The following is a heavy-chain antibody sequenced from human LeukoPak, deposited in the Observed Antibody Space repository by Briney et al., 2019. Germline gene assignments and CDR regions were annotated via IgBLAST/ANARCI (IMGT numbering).Heavy chain of an antibody. D-gene: IGHD2-2*01. CDR2: IIGGAGST. V-gene: IGHV3-23*01. Sequence: GGSLRLSCAASGFSFSSHGMSWVRQAPGKGLEWVSGIIGGAGSTYYTDSVKGRFTISRDNSKNTLYLQMNSLRAEDTAVYYCAHGSMYQLDYWGQGTLVTVSS. CDR3: AHGSMYQLDY. CDR1: GFSFSSHG. J-gene: IGHJ4*02.